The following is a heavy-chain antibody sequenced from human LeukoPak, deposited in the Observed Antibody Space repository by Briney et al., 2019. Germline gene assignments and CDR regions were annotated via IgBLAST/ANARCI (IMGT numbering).Heavy chain of an antibody. CDR1: GYTSSGYS. V-gene: IGHV1-2*02. Sequence: ASVKVSCKASGYTSSGYSMHWGPQAPGQGLEWMGWIYPNSGGTNYAQKLQRRVTMTTDTSISTAYMELSRLRSDDTAVYYCAREISWELPMYYFDYWGQGTRVTVSS. CDR2: IYPNSGGT. D-gene: IGHD1-26*01. CDR3: AREISWELPMYYFDY. J-gene: IGHJ4*02.